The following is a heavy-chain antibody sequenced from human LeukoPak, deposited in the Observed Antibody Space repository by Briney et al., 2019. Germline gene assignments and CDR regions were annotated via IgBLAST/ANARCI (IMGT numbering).Heavy chain of an antibody. CDR2: ISAYNGNT. CDR3: ARDPPYCDSSGYYYYGTDV. J-gene: IGHJ6*02. D-gene: IGHD3-22*01. V-gene: IGHV1-18*01. CDR1: GYTFNKYN. Sequence: ASVKVSCKASGYTFNKYNITWVRQAPGQGLEWMGWISAYNGNTNYAQKLQGRVTMTTDTSTSTAYMELRSLRSDDTAVYYCARDPPYCDSSGYYYYGTDVWGQGTTVTVSS.